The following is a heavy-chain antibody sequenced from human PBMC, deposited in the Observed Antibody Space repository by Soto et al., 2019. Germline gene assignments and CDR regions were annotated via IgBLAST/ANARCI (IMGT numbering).Heavy chain of an antibody. V-gene: IGHV3-7*01. D-gene: IGHD3-3*01. CDR3: ARVGYYDFWSGYYTYYYYGMDV. CDR2: IKQDGSEK. CDR1: GFTFSSYW. J-gene: IGHJ6*02. Sequence: PGGSLRLSCAASGFTFSSYWMSWVRQAPGKGLEWVANIKQDGSEKYYVDSVKGRFTISRDNAKNSLYLQMNSLRAEDTAVYYCARVGYYDFWSGYYTYYYYGMDVWGQGTTVTVS.